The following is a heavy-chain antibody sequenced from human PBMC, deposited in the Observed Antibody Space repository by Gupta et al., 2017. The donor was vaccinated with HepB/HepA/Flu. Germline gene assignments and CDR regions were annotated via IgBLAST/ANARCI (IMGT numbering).Heavy chain of an antibody. CDR2: ISGSGGST. Sequence: EVQLLESGGGLVQPGGSLRLSCAASGFTFSSYAMSWVRQAPGKGLEWVSAISGSGGSTYYADSVKGRFTISRDNSKNTLYLQMNSLRAEDTAVYYCAKAEIRSDIVVVPAAMAPIDYWGQGTLVTVSS. V-gene: IGHV3-23*01. D-gene: IGHD2-2*01. CDR1: GFTFSSYA. CDR3: AKAEIRSDIVVVPAAMAPIDY. J-gene: IGHJ4*02.